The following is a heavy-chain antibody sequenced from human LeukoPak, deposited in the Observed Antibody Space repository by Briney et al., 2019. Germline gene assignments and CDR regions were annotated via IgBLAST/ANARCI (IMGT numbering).Heavy chain of an antibody. CDR3: ASAALRYCSGGSCYPSYGMDV. J-gene: IGHJ6*02. CDR2: INHSGST. CDR1: GGSTSSSNYY. V-gene: IGHV4-39*07. Sequence: SSETLSLTCTVSGGSTSSSNYYWGWIRQPPGKGLEWIGEINHSGSTNYNPSLKSRVTISVDTSKNQFSLKLSSVTAADTAVYYCASAALRYCSGGSCYPSYGMDVWGQGTTVTVSS. D-gene: IGHD2-15*01.